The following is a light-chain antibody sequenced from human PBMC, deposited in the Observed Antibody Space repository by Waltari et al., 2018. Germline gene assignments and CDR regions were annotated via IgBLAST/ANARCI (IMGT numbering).Light chain of an antibody. Sequence: SYVLTQPPPVSVAPGKTARISCAGPNISGKTVHWYQQKPGQAPVVVIYDSTVRPSGIPDRFSGSDPATLTIARVEAGDEADYYCQVWDDTRDQPVFGGGTRLTVL. V-gene: IGLV3-21*03. CDR1: NISGKT. J-gene: IGLJ2*01. CDR2: DST. CDR3: QVWDDTRDQPV.